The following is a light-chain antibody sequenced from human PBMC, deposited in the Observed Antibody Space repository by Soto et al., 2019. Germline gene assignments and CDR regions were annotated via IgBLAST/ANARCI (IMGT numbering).Light chain of an antibody. Sequence: QLVVTQSPSASASLGASVKLTCTLSNGHSSYTIAWHQQQSKKGPRYLMKVDSDGSHKKGDGIPDRFSGSSSGAERYLTISNLQSEDEADYFCQTWGTGIQVFGGGTKLTVL. CDR1: NGHSSYT. CDR2: VDSDGSH. CDR3: QTWGTGIQV. J-gene: IGLJ2*01. V-gene: IGLV4-69*01.